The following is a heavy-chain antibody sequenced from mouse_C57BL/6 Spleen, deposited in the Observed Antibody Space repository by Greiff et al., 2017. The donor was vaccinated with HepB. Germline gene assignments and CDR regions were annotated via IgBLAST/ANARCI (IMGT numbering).Heavy chain of an antibody. CDR2: IYPRSGNT. CDR1: GYTFTSYW. D-gene: IGHD1-1*01. Sequence: QVQLQQPGTELVKPGASVKLSCKASGYTFTSYWMHWVKQRPGQGLEWIGEIYPRSGNTYYNEKFKGKATLTADKSSSTAYMELRSLTSEDSAVYFCARYRGVVAPKYYAMDYWGQGTSVTVSS. CDR3: ARYRGVVAPKYYAMDY. V-gene: IGHV1-81*01. J-gene: IGHJ4*01.